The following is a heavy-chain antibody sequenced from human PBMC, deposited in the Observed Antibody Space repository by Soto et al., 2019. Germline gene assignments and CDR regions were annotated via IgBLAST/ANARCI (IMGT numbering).Heavy chain of an antibody. CDR1: GFSLSTSGLG. Sequence: QITLKESGPTLVKPTQTLTLTCTFSGFSLSTSGLGVGWIRQPPGEALEWLALIYWDDDKRYSPSLKSRLTITKDTSQNQVVLTMTNMDPVDTATYYCAHINSNYDYYYGMDVWGQGTTVTVSS. CDR2: IYWDDDK. V-gene: IGHV2-5*02. D-gene: IGHD4-4*01. CDR3: AHINSNYDYYYGMDV. J-gene: IGHJ6*02.